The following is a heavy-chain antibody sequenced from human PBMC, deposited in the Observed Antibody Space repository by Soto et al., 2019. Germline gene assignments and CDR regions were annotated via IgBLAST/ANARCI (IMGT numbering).Heavy chain of an antibody. D-gene: IGHD6-13*01. CDR2: IYPGDSDT. CDR1: GYSFTSYW. CDR3: ARQSQLVRHGYMDV. V-gene: IGHV5-51*01. Sequence: CKGSGYSFTSYWNGWVRQLPGKGLEWMGIIYPGDSDTRYSPSFQGQVTISADKSISTAYLQWSSLKASDTAMYYCARQSQLVRHGYMDVWGKGTTVTVSS. J-gene: IGHJ6*03.